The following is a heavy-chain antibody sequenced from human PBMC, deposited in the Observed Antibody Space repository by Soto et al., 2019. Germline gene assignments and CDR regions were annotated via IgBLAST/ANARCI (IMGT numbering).Heavy chain of an antibody. Sequence: GGSLRLSCAASGFTFNNYGMHWVRQAPGKGLEWVAVISNDGSDKYYADSVKGRLTISRDNSKNTVYLQMNSLRAEDTAVYYCAKDQGTAASHGIDWGQGTMVTVSS. CDR1: GFTFNNYG. CDR2: ISNDGSDK. V-gene: IGHV3-30*18. CDR3: AKDQGTAASHGID. J-gene: IGHJ3*01. D-gene: IGHD6-13*01.